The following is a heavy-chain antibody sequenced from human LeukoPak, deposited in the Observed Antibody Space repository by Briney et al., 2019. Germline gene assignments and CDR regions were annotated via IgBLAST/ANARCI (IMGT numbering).Heavy chain of an antibody. CDR3: ARGGYGYAFDI. CDR2: INHSGST. D-gene: IGHD5-12*01. J-gene: IGHJ3*02. Sequence: SETLSLTCAVYGGSFSGYYWSWIRQPPGKGLEWIGEINHSGSTNYNPSLKSRVTISVDTSKNQFSLKLSSVTAADTAVYYCARGGYGYAFDIWGQGTMVTVSS. CDR1: GGSFSGYY. V-gene: IGHV4-34*01.